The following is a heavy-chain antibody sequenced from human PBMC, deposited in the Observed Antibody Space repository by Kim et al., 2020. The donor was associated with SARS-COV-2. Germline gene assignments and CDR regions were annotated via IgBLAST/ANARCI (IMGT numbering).Heavy chain of an antibody. D-gene: IGHD3-3*01. V-gene: IGHV1-2*06. J-gene: IGHJ4*02. CDR2: INPNSGGT. CDR1: GYTFTGYY. Sequence: ASVKVSCKASGYTFTGYYMHWVRQAPGQGLEWMGRINPNSGGTNYAQKFQGRVTMTRDTSISTAYMELSRLRSDDTAVYYCAVYDFWSGYPGRYFDYWGQGTLVTVSS. CDR3: AVYDFWSGYPGRYFDY.